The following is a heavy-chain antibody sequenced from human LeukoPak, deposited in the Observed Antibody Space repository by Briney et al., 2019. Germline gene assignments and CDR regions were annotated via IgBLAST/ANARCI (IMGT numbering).Heavy chain of an antibody. V-gene: IGHV3-23*01. D-gene: IGHD6-19*01. Sequence: SGGSLRLSCAASGFSFSSYVMTWVRQAPGKGLEWVSGISGSGGSTYYADSVKGRFTISRDNSKNTLYLQMNSLRADDTAVYYCAKGFSSGYYDYWGQGTLVTVSS. J-gene: IGHJ4*02. CDR2: ISGSGGST. CDR3: AKGFSSGYYDY. CDR1: GFSFSSYV.